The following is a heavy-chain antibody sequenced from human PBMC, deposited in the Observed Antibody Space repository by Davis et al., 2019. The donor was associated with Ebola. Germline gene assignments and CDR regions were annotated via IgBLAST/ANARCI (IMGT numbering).Heavy chain of an antibody. D-gene: IGHD1-26*01. Sequence: PSETLSLTCTVSGGSISSYYWSWIRQPPGKGLEWIGYIYYSGSTNYNPSLKSRVTISVDTSKNQFSLKLSSVTAADTAVYYCARAAAWGLIWDWGQGTLVTVSS. CDR3: ARAAAWGLIWD. V-gene: IGHV4-59*01. CDR2: IYYSGST. J-gene: IGHJ4*02. CDR1: GGSISSYY.